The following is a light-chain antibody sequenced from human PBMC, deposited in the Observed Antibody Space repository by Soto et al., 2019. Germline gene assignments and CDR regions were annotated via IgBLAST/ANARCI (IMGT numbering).Light chain of an antibody. J-gene: IGKJ1*01. CDR1: QSISSY. CDR2: AAS. V-gene: IGKV1-39*01. CDR3: QQSYSTPKT. Sequence: QITQSPSCLSASVVDTVTITFRASQSISSYLNWYQQKPGKAPKLLIYAASSLQSGVPSRFSGSGSGTDFTLTISSLQPEDFATYYCQQSYSTPKTFGQGTKVDI.